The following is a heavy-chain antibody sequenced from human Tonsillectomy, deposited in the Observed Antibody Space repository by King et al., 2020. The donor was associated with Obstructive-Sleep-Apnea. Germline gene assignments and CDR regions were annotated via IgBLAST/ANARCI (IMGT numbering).Heavy chain of an antibody. J-gene: IGHJ2*01. CDR3: ARALRGWYFDL. CDR2: INHSGST. V-gene: IGHV4-34*01. CDR1: GGSFSGYY. D-gene: IGHD3-10*01. Sequence: VQLQQWGAGLLKPSETLSLTCAVYGGSFSGYYWSWIRQPPGKGVEWIGEINHSGSTNYNPSLKSRVTISVDTSKNQFSLKLSSVTAADTAVYYCARALRGWYFDLWGRGTLVTVSS.